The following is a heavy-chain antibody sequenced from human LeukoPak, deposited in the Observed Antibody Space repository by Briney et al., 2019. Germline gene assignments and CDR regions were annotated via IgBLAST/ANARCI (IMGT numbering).Heavy chain of an antibody. V-gene: IGHV3-21*01. J-gene: IGHJ4*02. CDR1: GFTFSSYI. CDR2: ITRTSRYI. D-gene: IGHD2/OR15-2a*01. CDR3: ARDFSTFGGSDY. Sequence: GGSLRLSCTASGFTFSSYIMNWVRQAPGEGLGWVSSITRTSRYIYYADPLKGRFTNSRDNTKNSLYLQMTSLRAADTAVNYCARDFSTFGGSDYWGQGTLVTVSS.